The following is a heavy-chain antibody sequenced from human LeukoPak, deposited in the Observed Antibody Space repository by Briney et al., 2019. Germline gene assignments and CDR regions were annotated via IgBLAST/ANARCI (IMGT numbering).Heavy chain of an antibody. CDR1: GFTVSSNY. Sequence: QSGGSLRLSCAASGFTVSSNYMSWVRQAPGKGLEWVSVIYSGGSTYYADSVKGQFTISRDNSKNTLYLQMNSLRAEDTAVYYCARDLYDSSGYCFDYWGQGTLVTVSS. J-gene: IGHJ4*02. CDR2: IYSGGST. D-gene: IGHD3-22*01. V-gene: IGHV3-53*01. CDR3: ARDLYDSSGYCFDY.